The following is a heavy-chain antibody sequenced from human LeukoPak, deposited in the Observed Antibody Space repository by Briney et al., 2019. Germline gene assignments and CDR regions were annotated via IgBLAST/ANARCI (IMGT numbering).Heavy chain of an antibody. CDR2: ISSSSSTI. CDR1: GFTFSSYS. J-gene: IGHJ4*02. CDR3: ARGGLTMMVVGKYYFDY. V-gene: IGHV3-48*01. D-gene: IGHD3-22*01. Sequence: GGSLRLSCAASGFTFSSYSMNWVRQAPGKGLEWVSYISSSSSTIYYADSVKGRFTISRDNAKNSLYLQMNSLRAEDTAVYYCARGGLTMMVVGKYYFDYWGQGTLVTVSS.